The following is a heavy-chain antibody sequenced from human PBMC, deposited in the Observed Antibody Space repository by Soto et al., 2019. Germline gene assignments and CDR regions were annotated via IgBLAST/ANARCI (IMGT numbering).Heavy chain of an antibody. CDR1: GGSISSYY. CDR2: IYYSGST. CDR3: ARQRNIAVAGLVWYFDL. Sequence: QVQLQESGPGLVKPSETLSLTCPVSGGSISSYYWSWLRQPPGKGLEWIGYIYYSGSTNYNPSLKSRGTRSGDTSKNQCSRKLSSVTAADTAVYYWARQRNIAVAGLVWYFDLWGRGTLVTVSS. V-gene: IGHV4-59*08. D-gene: IGHD6-19*01. J-gene: IGHJ2*01.